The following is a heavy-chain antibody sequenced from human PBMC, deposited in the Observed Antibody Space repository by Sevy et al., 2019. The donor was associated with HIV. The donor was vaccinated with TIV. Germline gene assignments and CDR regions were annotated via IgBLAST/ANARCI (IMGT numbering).Heavy chain of an antibody. D-gene: IGHD1-20*01. CDR3: ARDGLTYGGMDV. V-gene: IGHV6-1*01. J-gene: IGHJ6*02. Sequence: QSQTLSLTCAISGDSVSSNNAAWNWIRQSPSRGLEWLGRTFYRSNWYNDYAVSVKGRITINPDTSKNQLSRQLTSGTPEDTAVYYCARDGLTYGGMDVWGQGTTVTVSS. CDR1: GDSVSSNNAA. CDR2: TFYRSNWYN.